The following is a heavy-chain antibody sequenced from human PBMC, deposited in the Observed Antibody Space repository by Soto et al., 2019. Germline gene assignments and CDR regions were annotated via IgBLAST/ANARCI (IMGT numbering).Heavy chain of an antibody. Sequence: QVQLQESGPGVVKPSETLSLSCSVSGGSISKFYWSWIRKTAGKGLEWMGRVYATGTTDYNPSLRSRVTMSVDISKKTFSLRLTSVTAADTGVYYCVRDGSKTLRDGFDPWGQGKLVTVSS. CDR3: VRDGSKTLRDGFDP. CDR1: GGSISKFY. CDR2: VYATGTT. J-gene: IGHJ5*02. V-gene: IGHV4-4*07.